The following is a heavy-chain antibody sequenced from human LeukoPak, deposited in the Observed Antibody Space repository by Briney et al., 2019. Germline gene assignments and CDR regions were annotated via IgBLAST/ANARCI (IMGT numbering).Heavy chain of an antibody. V-gene: IGHV1-69*01. Sequence: SVKVSCKASGGTFSSYAISWVRQAPGQGLEWMGGIIPIFGTANYAQKFQGRVTITADESTSAAYMELSSLRSEDTAVYYCARGGIAVAGSFDYWGQGTLVTVSS. CDR2: IIPIFGTA. CDR1: GGTFSSYA. J-gene: IGHJ4*02. CDR3: ARGGIAVAGSFDY. D-gene: IGHD6-19*01.